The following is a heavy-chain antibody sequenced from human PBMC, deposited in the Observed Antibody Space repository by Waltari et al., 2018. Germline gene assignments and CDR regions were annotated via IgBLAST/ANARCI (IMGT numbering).Heavy chain of an antibody. CDR1: GGSISSSSYY. V-gene: IGHV4-39*01. CDR3: ARRERLGVDLGAFDI. J-gene: IGHJ3*02. Sequence: QLQLQESGPGLVKPSETLSLTCTVSGGSISSSSYYWGWIRQPPGKGLEWIGSIYYSGSTYYNPSLKSRVTISVDTSKNQFSLKLSSVTAADTAVYYCARRERLGVDLGAFDIWGQGTMVTVSS. D-gene: IGHD3-16*01. CDR2: IYYSGST.